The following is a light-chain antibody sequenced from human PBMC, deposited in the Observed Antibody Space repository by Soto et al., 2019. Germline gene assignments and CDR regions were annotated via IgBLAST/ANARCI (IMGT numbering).Light chain of an antibody. J-gene: IGKJ1*01. V-gene: IGKV1-6*01. CDR3: LQEYNYPRT. CDR2: AAS. Sequence: GDRVTITCRASQSISSYLNWYQQKPGKAPKLLIFAASNLHSGVPSRSSGSGSGTDFTLTINNLQAEDFATYYCLQEYNYPRTFGQGTKVDIK. CDR1: QSISSY.